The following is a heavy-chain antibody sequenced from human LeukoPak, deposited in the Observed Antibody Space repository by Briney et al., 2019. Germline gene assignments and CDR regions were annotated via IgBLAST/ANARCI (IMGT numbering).Heavy chain of an antibody. J-gene: IGHJ5*02. Sequence: GASVKVSCKASGYTFTGYYIHWVRQAPGQGLEWMGWINPNSGGTNYAQKFQGRVTITRDMSTSTAYLELSSLRSEDTAVYYCAAEGTLVRGTLWFDPWGQGTLVTVSS. CDR2: INPNSGGT. CDR3: AAEGTLVRGTLWFDP. CDR1: GYTFTGYY. D-gene: IGHD3-10*01. V-gene: IGHV1-2*02.